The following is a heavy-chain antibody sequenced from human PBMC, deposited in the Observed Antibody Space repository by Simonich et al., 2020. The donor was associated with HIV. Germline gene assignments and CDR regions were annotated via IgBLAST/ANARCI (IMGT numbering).Heavy chain of an antibody. CDR2: INPNSGNT. CDR3: ARVQRWFDP. Sequence: QVQLVQSGAEVKKPGASVKVSCKASGYTFTSYDSNWVRQATGQGLEWKGRINPNSGNTDDAQKFQGRVTITRDTSIRTAYMELSSLRSEDTAVYYCARVQRWFDPWGQGTLVTVSS. J-gene: IGHJ5*02. V-gene: IGHV1-8*03. CDR1: GYTFTSYD.